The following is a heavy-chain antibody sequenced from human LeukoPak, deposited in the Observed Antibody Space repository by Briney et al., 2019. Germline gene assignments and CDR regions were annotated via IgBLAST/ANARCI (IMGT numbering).Heavy chain of an antibody. CDR3: ARGGVGSIDY. CDR1: GGSFSGYY. D-gene: IGHD1-26*01. J-gene: IGHJ4*02. Sequence: SETLSLTCAVYGGSFSGYYWSWIRQPPGKGLEWIGEINHSGSTNYNPSLKSRVTISVDTSKNQFSLKLSSVTAADTAVYYCARGGVGSIDYWGQGTLVTVSS. V-gene: IGHV4-34*01. CDR2: INHSGST.